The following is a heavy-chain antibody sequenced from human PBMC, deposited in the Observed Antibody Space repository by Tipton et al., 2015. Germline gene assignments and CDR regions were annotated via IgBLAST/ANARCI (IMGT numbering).Heavy chain of an antibody. J-gene: IGHJ5*02. Sequence: TLSLTCTVSGGSISRYYWSWIRQAPGGGLEWIGYIYYSGSTNYNPSLKSRVTISVDTSKNQFSLRLSSVTAADTAVYYCARSLFPETAGLENWFDPWGQGTLVTVSS. CDR2: IYYSGST. CDR1: GGSISRYY. CDR3: ARSLFPETAGLENWFDP. V-gene: IGHV4-59*08. D-gene: IGHD6-13*01.